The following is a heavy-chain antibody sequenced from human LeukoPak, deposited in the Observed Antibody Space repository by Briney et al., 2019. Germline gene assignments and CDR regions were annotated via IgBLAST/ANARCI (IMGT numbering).Heavy chain of an antibody. D-gene: IGHD5-18*01. CDR3: ATVTAMVTAPYFDY. V-gene: IGHV1-24*01. CDR2: FDPEDGET. J-gene: IGHJ4*02. Sequence: GASVKVSCKVFGYTLTELSMHWVRQAPGKGLEWMGGFDPEDGETIYAQKFQGRVTMTEDTSTDTAYMELSSLRSEDTAVYYCATVTAMVTAPYFDYWGQGTLVTVSS. CDR1: GYTLTELS.